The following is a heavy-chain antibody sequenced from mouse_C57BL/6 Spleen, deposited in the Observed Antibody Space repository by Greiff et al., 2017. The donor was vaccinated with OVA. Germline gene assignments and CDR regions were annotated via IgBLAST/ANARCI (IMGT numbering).Heavy chain of an antibody. J-gene: IGHJ1*03. Sequence: VQLVESGPGLVQPSQSLSITCTVSGFSLTSYGVHWVRQSPGKGLEWLGVIWSGGSTDYNAAFISRLSISKDNSKSQVFFKMNSLQADDTAIYYCARPSNRSYWYFDVWGTGTTVTVSS. V-gene: IGHV2-2*01. CDR2: IWSGGST. CDR1: GFSLTSYG. D-gene: IGHD4-1*01. CDR3: ARPSNRSYWYFDV.